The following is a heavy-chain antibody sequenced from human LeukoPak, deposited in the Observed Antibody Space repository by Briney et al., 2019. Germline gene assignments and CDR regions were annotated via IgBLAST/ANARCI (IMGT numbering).Heavy chain of an antibody. CDR1: GFTFSSYA. CDR3: AKDRPDFGYGSGSYPPFDY. CDR2: ISGSGGRT. J-gene: IGHJ4*02. D-gene: IGHD3-10*01. V-gene: IGHV3-23*01. Sequence: PGGSLRLSCAVSGFTFSSYAISWVRQAPGNGLEWVSAISGSGGRTFYADSVEGRFTISRDNSKNTLYLQMNSLRAEDTAVYYCAKDRPDFGYGSGSYPPFDYWGQGTLVTVSS.